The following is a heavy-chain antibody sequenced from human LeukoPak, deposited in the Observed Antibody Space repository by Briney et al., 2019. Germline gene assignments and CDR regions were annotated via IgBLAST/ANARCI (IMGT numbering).Heavy chain of an antibody. D-gene: IGHD6-19*01. CDR3: ARPGVAVAGTGLHAFDI. V-gene: IGHV1-69*06. Sequence: EASVNFSCNASRVTFSSYAISWVRQAPGQGLEWMGGIIPIFGTANYAQQFQGRVTITADKSTSTAYMELSSLRSEDTAVYYCARPGVAVAGTGLHAFDIWGQGTMVTVSS. CDR2: IIPIFGTA. CDR1: RVTFSSYA. J-gene: IGHJ3*02.